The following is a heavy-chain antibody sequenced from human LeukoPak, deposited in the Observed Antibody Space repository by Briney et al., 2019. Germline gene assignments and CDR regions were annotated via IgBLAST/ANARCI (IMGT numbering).Heavy chain of an antibody. D-gene: IGHD3-9*01. J-gene: IGHJ5*02. CDR2: MNPVSGNT. CDR1: GYTFSSSD. Sequence: ASVKVSCKASGYTFSSSDINWVPQAPGQGLEWMGWMNPVSGNTGYAQKFQGRVTMTRSTSISTAYMELSSLTSEDTAVYYCVRDRYYDTLTGYYPGFDPWGQGTLVTVSS. V-gene: IGHV1-8*01. CDR3: VRDRYYDTLTGYYPGFDP.